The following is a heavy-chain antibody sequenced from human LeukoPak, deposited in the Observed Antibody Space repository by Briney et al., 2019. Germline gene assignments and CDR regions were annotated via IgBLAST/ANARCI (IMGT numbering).Heavy chain of an antibody. CDR3: AKDLGYCSSTTCYFDY. V-gene: IGHV3-23*01. J-gene: IGHJ4*02. CDR2: ISSSGGST. D-gene: IGHD2-2*01. Sequence: GGSLRPSCAASGFTFSSYAMSWVRQAPGKGLEWVSAISSSGGSTYYADSVKGRITISRDNSKNTLYLQMNSLRAEDTAVYNCAKDLGYCSSTTCYFDYWGQGTLVTVSS. CDR1: GFTFSSYA.